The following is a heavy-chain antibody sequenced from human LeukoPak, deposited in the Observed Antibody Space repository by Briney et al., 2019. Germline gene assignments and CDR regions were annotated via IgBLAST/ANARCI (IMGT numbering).Heavy chain of an antibody. CDR1: GFTITSYG. CDR2: INPGNGSP. D-gene: IGHD2-21*01. J-gene: IGHJ4*02. V-gene: IGHV1-38-4*01. Sequence: GASVKVSCSFSGFTITSYGIHWVQQSPGQGLEWMGWINPGNGSPSYAKKFQGRFTMTRDMSTTTAYTDLSSLTSEDMAVYYYARYQMRNCGGDCRPYYFDYWGQGTLVTVSS. CDR3: ARYQMRNCGGDCRPYYFDY.